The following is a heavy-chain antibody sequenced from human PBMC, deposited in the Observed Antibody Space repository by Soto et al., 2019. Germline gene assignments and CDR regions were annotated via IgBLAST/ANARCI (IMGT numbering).Heavy chain of an antibody. CDR3: GRCNGDDCHSPFDY. D-gene: IGHD2-8*01. CDR1: GFTLSNFG. J-gene: IGHJ4*02. CDR2: ITKNGRNK. Sequence: QVQLVESGGGVVQPGGSLRLSCAASGFTLSNFGMHWVRQAPGKGLEWVADITKNGRNKDYADSVKGRLAISRDNSKNTLELQMNSLRVEDTAMYYCGRCNGDDCHSPFDYWGQGTLVTVSS. V-gene: IGHV3-30*03.